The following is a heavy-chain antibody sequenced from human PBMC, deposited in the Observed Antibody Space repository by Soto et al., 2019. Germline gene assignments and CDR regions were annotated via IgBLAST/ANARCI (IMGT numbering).Heavy chain of an antibody. CDR3: ARGSHSPGIAVAGYYY. CDR2: IIPIFGTP. J-gene: IGHJ4*02. Sequence: SVKLSCKDSGVPFSTYALSWVRQAPGQGLEWMGGIIPIFGTPNYAQKFQGRVTITADESTSTAYMELSRLTSEDTAMYYCARGSHSPGIAVAGYYYWGQGTLVTVSS. CDR1: GVPFSTYA. V-gene: IGHV1-69*13. D-gene: IGHD6-19*01.